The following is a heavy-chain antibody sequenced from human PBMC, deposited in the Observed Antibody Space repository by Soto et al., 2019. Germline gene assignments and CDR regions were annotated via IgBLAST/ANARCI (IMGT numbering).Heavy chain of an antibody. CDR3: ARHEEIMLGIVGTRGAFDI. CDR1: GGTFSSYT. CDR2: IIPILGIA. J-gene: IGHJ3*02. D-gene: IGHD1-26*01. V-gene: IGHV1-69*02. Sequence: ASVKVSCKASGGTFSSYTISWVRQAPGQGLEWMGRIIPILGIANYAQKFQGRVTITADKSTSTAYMELSSLKASDTAMYYCARHEEIMLGIVGTRGAFDIWGQGTMVTVSS.